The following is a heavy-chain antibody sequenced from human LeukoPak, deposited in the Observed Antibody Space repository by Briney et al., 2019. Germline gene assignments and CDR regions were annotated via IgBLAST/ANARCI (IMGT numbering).Heavy chain of an antibody. V-gene: IGHV3-48*01. J-gene: IGHJ4*02. Sequence: GGSLRLSCAASGFTFSSYSMNWVRQAPGKGLEWVSYISSSSSTIYYADSVKGRFTISRDNSKNTLYLQMNSLRAEDTAVYYCAKGGWFGELPHFDYWGQGTLVTVSS. CDR2: ISSSSSTI. D-gene: IGHD3-10*01. CDR1: GFTFSSYS. CDR3: AKGGWFGELPHFDY.